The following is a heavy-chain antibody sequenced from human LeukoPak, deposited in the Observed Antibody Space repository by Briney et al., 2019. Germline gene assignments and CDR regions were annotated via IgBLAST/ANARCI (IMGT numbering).Heavy chain of an antibody. CDR3: ASDAFDI. J-gene: IGHJ3*02. CDR2: INHSGST. Sequence: SETLSVTCADHGGSFSGDYWCWIRQTPGKGLEWIGEINHSGSTNYNPSLKSRVTISVDTSKNQFSLKLSSVTAADTAVYYCASDAFDIWGQGTMVTVSS. CDR1: GGSFSGDY. V-gene: IGHV4-34*01.